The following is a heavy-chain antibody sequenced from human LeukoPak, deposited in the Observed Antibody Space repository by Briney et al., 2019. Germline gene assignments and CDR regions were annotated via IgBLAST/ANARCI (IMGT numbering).Heavy chain of an antibody. V-gene: IGHV1-8*03. CDR1: GYTFTSYD. CDR3: AKVGPDCSSTSCYALVAFDI. J-gene: IGHJ3*02. D-gene: IGHD2-2*01. CDR2: MNPNSGNT. Sequence: GASVKVSCKASGYTFTSYDINWVRQATGQGLEWMGWMNPNSGNTGYAQKFQGRVTITRNTSISTAYMELSSLRSEDTAVYYCAKVGPDCSSTSCYALVAFDIWGQGTMVTVSS.